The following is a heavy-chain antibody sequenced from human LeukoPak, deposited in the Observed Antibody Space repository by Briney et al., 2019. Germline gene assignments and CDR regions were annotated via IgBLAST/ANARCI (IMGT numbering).Heavy chain of an antibody. Sequence: PGGSLRLSCAASGFTFSSHAMSWVRQAPGRGLEWVFGISGSGRSTYYADSVKGRFTISRDNSKNTVYLQMNSLRAEDTAVYYCTTEKTYYYDSSGYYSNWFDPWGQGTLVTVSS. CDR2: ISGSGRST. CDR1: GFTFSSHA. V-gene: IGHV3-23*01. J-gene: IGHJ5*02. D-gene: IGHD3-22*01. CDR3: TTEKTYYYDSSGYYSNWFDP.